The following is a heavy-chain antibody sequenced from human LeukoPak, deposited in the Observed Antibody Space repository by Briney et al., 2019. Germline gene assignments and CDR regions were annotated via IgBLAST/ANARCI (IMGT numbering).Heavy chain of an antibody. CDR1: GGSFNGYY. CDR3: ARQSSTGLAY. Sequence: LESLSLTCAVYGGSFNGYYWSWIRQPPGKGLEWIGEINHSGSSSYNPSLKSRVTMSVDTSKNQFSLKMSSVTAADTAVYYCARQSSTGLAYWGQGTLVTVS. D-gene: IGHD1-1*01. J-gene: IGHJ4*02. V-gene: IGHV4-34*01. CDR2: INHSGSS.